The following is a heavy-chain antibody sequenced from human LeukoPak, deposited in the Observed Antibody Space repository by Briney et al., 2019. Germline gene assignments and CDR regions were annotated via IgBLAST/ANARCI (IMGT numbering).Heavy chain of an antibody. J-gene: IGHJ4*02. D-gene: IGHD3-10*01. CDR2: IRYDGGNK. CDR1: GFTFSTYG. CDR3: AKDADGSGSPFDC. Sequence: GGSLRLSCAASGFTFSTYGMHWVRQAPGKGLEWVAFIRYDGGNKYYADSVKGRFTISRDNSKNTLYLQMNSLRAEDTAVYYCAKDADGSGSPFDCWGQGTLVTVSS. V-gene: IGHV3-30*02.